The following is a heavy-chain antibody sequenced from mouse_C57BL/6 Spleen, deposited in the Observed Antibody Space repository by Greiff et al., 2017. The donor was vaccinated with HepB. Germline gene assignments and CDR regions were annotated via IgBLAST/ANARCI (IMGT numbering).Heavy chain of an antibody. CDR2: IYPGDGDT. CDR3: ARWLLPFDY. J-gene: IGHJ2*01. Sequence: QVQLKESGPELVKPGASVKISCKASGYAFSSSWMNWVKQRPGKGLEWIGRIYPGDGDTNYNGKFKGKATLTADKSSSTAYMQLSSLTSEDSAVYFCARWLLPFDYWGQGTTLTVSS. D-gene: IGHD2-3*01. CDR1: GYAFSSSW. V-gene: IGHV1-82*01.